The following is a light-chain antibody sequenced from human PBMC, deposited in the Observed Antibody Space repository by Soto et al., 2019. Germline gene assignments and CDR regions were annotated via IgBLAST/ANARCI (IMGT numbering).Light chain of an antibody. CDR1: QTISSW. J-gene: IGKJ1*01. V-gene: IGKV1-5*03. Sequence: DIQMTQSPSTLSGSVGDRVTITCRASQTISSWLAWYQQKPGKAPKLLIYKASTLKSGVPSRFSGSGSGTEFTLTISSLQPDDFATYYCQHYNSYSEAFGQGTTAELK. CDR2: KAS. CDR3: QHYNSYSEA.